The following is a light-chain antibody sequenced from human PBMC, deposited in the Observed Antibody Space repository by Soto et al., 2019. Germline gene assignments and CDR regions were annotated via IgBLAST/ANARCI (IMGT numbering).Light chain of an antibody. Sequence: IQLTQSPSFLSASVGDRVTITCRASQGIRTYLAWYQQKPGKAPKSLIYGASTLQSGVPSRFSGSGSGTEFTLTISSLQPEDFATYYCQELNSYPRTFGQGTKVAIK. CDR2: GAS. CDR3: QELNSYPRT. V-gene: IGKV1-9*01. CDR1: QGIRTY. J-gene: IGKJ1*01.